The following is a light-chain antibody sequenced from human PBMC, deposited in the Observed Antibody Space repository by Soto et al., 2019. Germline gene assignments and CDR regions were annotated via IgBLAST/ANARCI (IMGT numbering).Light chain of an antibody. CDR1: QSVSSN. CDR2: GAS. CDR3: QQYSHWPRT. V-gene: IGKV3-15*01. J-gene: IGKJ1*01. Sequence: ERVMTQSPATLSVSPGERSTLSCRASQSVSSNLAWYQQKPGQAPRLLIYGASCRATASPARFSGIGSGTEFTLTISSLQSEDFVVYYCQQYSHWPRTFGQGTKVEVK.